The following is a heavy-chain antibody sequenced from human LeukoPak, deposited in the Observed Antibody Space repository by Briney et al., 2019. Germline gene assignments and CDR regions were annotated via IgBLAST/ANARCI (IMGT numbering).Heavy chain of an antibody. CDR3: ARDVARYFDWLFPDWFDP. CDR1: GFTFSSYW. Sequence: PGGSLRLSCPVSGFTFSSYWMSWVRQAPGKGLEWVANLKQDGSEKYYVDSVKGRFTISRDNAKNSLYLQMNSLRAEDTAVYYCARDVARYFDWLFPDWFDPWGQGTLVTVSS. J-gene: IGHJ5*02. CDR2: LKQDGSEK. V-gene: IGHV3-7*01. D-gene: IGHD3-9*01.